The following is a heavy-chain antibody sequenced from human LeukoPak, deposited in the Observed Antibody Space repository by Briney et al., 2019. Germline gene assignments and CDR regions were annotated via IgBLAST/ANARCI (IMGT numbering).Heavy chain of an antibody. CDR1: GFTFRNYP. V-gene: IGHV3-23*01. CDR3: AKDRHDYGEPTGMDV. D-gene: IGHD4-17*01. J-gene: IGHJ6*02. Sequence: GFLRLSCAASGFTFRNYPMSWVRQAPGKGLEWVSGISGSGGSSYYADSVKGRFTISRDNSKNTLFLQMNSLRAEDTAVYYCAKDRHDYGEPTGMDVWGQGTTVTVSS. CDR2: ISGSGGSS.